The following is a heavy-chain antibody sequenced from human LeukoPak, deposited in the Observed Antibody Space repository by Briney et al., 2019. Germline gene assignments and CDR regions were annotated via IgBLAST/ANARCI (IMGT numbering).Heavy chain of an antibody. CDR2: IYTSGST. V-gene: IGHV4-61*02. CDR3: AGEGTSSAMIYFDY. J-gene: IGHJ4*02. CDR1: GGSISSGSYY. Sequence: SETLSLTCTVSGGSISSGSYYWSWIRQPAGKGLEWIGRIYTSGSTNYNPSLKSRVTISVDTSKNQFSLKLSSVTAADTAVYYCAGEGTSSAMIYFDYWGQGTLVTVSS. D-gene: IGHD2-2*01.